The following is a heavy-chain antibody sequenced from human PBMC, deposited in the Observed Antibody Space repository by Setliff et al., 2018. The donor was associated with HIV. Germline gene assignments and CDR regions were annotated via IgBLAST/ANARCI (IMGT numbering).Heavy chain of an antibody. CDR3: ARVRQPAYHDFWSGYSNFDY. D-gene: IGHD3-3*01. CDR2: INAGNGDT. CDR1: GYTFSAYA. Sequence: ASVKVSCKASGYTFSAYAIHWVRQAPGQRLEWMGWINAGNGDTKYSQKFQSRVTIIRDTSASTAYMELSSLRSEDTAVYYCARVRQPAYHDFWSGYSNFDYWGQGTLVTVSS. J-gene: IGHJ4*02. V-gene: IGHV1-3*01.